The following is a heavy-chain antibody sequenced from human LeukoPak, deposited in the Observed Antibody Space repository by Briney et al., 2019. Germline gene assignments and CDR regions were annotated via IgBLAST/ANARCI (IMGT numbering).Heavy chain of an antibody. V-gene: IGHV4-34*01. Sequence: SETLSLTCAVYGGSFSGHYWSWIRQPPGKGLEWIGEINHSGSTNYNPSLKSRVTISVDTSKNQFSLKLSSVTAADTAVYYCARGQLYYDILTGYSLWGQGTLVTVSS. J-gene: IGHJ4*02. CDR1: GGSFSGHY. CDR3: ARGQLYYDILTGYSL. CDR2: INHSGST. D-gene: IGHD3-9*01.